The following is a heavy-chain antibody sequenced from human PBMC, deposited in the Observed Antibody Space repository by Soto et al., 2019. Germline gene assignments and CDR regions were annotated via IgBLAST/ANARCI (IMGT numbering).Heavy chain of an antibody. D-gene: IGHD3-3*01. CDR2: VIPYFGTA. V-gene: IGHV1-69*01. CDR3: AGVRISFRRRGGHYYEDGMAV. CDR1: GGTFSTYS. Sequence: EQLVQSGAEVNQPGSSVKVSCEASGGTFSTYSISWVRQAPGHGLEWMGEVIPYFGTANHAQKFQGRVTLTVDASTSTAYMELRSLRSEDTALYYCAGVRISFRRRGGHYYEDGMAVWGQGTRVTVSS. J-gene: IGHJ6*02.